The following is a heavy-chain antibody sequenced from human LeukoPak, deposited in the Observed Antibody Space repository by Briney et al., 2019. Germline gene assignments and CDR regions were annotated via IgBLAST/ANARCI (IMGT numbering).Heavy chain of an antibody. CDR2: IKQDGSEK. J-gene: IGHJ5*02. V-gene: IGHV3-7*01. D-gene: IGHD3-22*01. CDR1: GSTFSSSFW. CDR3: AKSGYYYDSSGYWRWFDP. Sequence: GGSLRLSCAASGSTFSSSFWMSWVRQAPGKGLEWVANIKQDGSEKYFLDSVKGRFTISRDNAKNSLYLQMNSLRAEDTAVYYCAKSGYYYDSSGYWRWFDPWGQGTLVTVSS.